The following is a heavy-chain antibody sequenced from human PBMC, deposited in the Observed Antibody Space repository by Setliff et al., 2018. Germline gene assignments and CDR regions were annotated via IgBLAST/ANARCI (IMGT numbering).Heavy chain of an antibody. CDR3: ARGRNIAARLLDS. CDR2: INHRGST. D-gene: IGHD6-6*01. V-gene: IGHV4-34*01. J-gene: IGHJ4*02. Sequence: SETLSLTCAAYGGTFSDYHWTWIRQSPEKGLEWIGEINHRGSTNYNPSLKSRVTISIDASKDQFSLKLISMTAADTAVYYCARGRNIAARLLDSWGQGTLVTVSS. CDR1: GGTFSDYH.